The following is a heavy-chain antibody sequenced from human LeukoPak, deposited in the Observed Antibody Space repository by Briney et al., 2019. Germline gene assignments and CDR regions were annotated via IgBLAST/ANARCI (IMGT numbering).Heavy chain of an antibody. J-gene: IGHJ4*02. Sequence: SETLSLTCTVSGGSVSSCSYYWSRIPQPPGEGLEWIWYIYYSGSTNYNPYLKSRVTISVDTSKNQFSLKLSSVTAADTAVYYCARATYPWEKADYWGQGNLVTVSS. CDR3: ARATYPWEKADY. CDR1: GGSVSSCSYY. CDR2: IYYSGST. D-gene: IGHD1-26*01. V-gene: IGHV4-61*01.